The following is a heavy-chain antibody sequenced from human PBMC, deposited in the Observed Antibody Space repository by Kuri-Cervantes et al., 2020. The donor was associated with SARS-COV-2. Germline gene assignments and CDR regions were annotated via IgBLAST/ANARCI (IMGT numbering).Heavy chain of an antibody. V-gene: IGHV4-61*09. CDR2: IYTSGST. J-gene: IGHJ5*02. D-gene: IGHD2-2*01. CDR3: ARDRYCSSTSCRSNWFDP. CDR1: GGSISSGSYY. Sequence: SETLSLTCTVSGGSISSGSYYWSWIRQPAGKGLEWIGHIYTSGSTNYNPSLKSRVTISVDTSKNQFSLKLSSVTAADTAVYYCARDRYCSSTSCRSNWFDPWGRGTLVTVSS.